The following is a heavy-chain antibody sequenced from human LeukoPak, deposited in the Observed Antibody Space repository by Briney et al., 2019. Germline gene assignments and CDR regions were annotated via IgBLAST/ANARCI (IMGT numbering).Heavy chain of an antibody. Sequence: GGSLRLSCAVSGFTFSSSEMSWVREAPGKGLEWISYISSSGNTIYYEDSVKGRFTISRDNAKNSLYLQMNSLKVEDTALYYCARKILHYGMDVWGQGTTVTVSS. CDR2: ISSSGNTI. CDR3: ARKILHYGMDV. CDR1: GFTFSSSE. J-gene: IGHJ6*02. V-gene: IGHV3-48*03.